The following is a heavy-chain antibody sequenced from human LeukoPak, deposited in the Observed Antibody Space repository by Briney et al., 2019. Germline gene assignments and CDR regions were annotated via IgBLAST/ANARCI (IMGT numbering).Heavy chain of an antibody. V-gene: IGHV4-59*01. CDR3: ARVLGITMVRGVIGFDP. CDR1: GGSISSYY. CDR2: IYYSGST. Sequence: SETLSLTCTVSGGSISSYYWSWIRQPPGKGLEWIGYIYYSGSTNYNPSLKGRVTISVDTSKNQFSLKLSSVTAADTAVYYCARVLGITMVRGVIGFDPWGQGTLVTVSS. D-gene: IGHD3-10*01. J-gene: IGHJ5*02.